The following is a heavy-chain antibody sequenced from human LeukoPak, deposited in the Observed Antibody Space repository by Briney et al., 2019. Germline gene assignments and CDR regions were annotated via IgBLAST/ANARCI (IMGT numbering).Heavy chain of an antibody. J-gene: IGHJ4*02. CDR1: GFSLSTSGVG. D-gene: IGHD1-26*01. Sequence: SGPTLVKPTQTLTLTCTFSGFSLSTSGVGVAWTRQPPGKALEWLAVIYWDDDKRYSPSLKTRLTITKDPSKNLVVLTMTNMDPVDTATYYCAHNLAWEVYFNYWGQGTLVTVSS. CDR2: IYWDDDK. V-gene: IGHV2-5*02. CDR3: AHNLAWEVYFNY.